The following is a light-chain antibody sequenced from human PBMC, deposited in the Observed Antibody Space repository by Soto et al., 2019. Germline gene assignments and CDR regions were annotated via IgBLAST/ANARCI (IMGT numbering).Light chain of an antibody. CDR2: DVT. Sequence: QSALTQPASVSGSPGQSITISCTGTSSDIGGCNYVSWYQQPPGKAPKLIIYDVTNRPSGVSNRFSGSKSANTASLTISGLQTEDEADYYCSSCTSSNTHVVFGGGTKVTVL. CDR3: SSCTSSNTHVV. CDR1: SSDIGGCNY. J-gene: IGLJ2*01. V-gene: IGLV2-14*01.